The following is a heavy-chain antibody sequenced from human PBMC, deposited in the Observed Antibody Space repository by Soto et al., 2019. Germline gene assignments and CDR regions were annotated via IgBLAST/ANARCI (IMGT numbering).Heavy chain of an antibody. Sequence: QVQLVESGGGVVQPGRSLRLSCAASGFTCSSYAMHWVRQAPGKGLEWVAVISYDGSNKYYADSVKGRFTISRDNSKNTLYLQMNSLRAEDTAVYYCATIPFGGVIVIGRAFDILGQGTMVTVSS. CDR3: ATIPFGGVIVIGRAFDI. D-gene: IGHD3-16*02. J-gene: IGHJ3*02. CDR1: GFTCSSYA. V-gene: IGHV3-30-3*01. CDR2: ISYDGSNK.